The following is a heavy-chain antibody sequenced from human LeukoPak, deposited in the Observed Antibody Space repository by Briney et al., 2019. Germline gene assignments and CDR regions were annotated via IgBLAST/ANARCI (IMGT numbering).Heavy chain of an antibody. D-gene: IGHD2-15*01. CDR1: GGTFSSYA. V-gene: IGHV1-69*13. CDR3: ARAGDCSGGSCYSDDASDI. CDR2: IIPIFGTA. J-gene: IGHJ3*02. Sequence: VASVKVSCKASGGTFSSYAISWVRQAPGQGLEWMGGIIPIFGTANYAQKFQGRVTITADESTSTAYMELISLRSEDTAVYYCARAGDCSGGSCYSDDASDIWGQGTMVTVSS.